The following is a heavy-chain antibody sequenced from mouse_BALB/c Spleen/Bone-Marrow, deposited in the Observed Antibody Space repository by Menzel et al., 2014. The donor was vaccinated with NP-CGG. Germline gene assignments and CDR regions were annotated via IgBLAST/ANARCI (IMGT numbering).Heavy chain of an antibody. CDR3: ASAAAWFAY. CDR2: IYPGDGDT. Sequence: VKVVESGAELVRPGSSVKISCKASGYAFSSYWMNWEKQRPGQGLEWIGQIYPGDGDTNYNGKFKGKATLTADKSSSTAYMQLSSLTSEDSAVYFCASAAAWFAYWGQGTLVTVSA. J-gene: IGHJ3*01. V-gene: IGHV1-80*01. CDR1: GYAFSSYW.